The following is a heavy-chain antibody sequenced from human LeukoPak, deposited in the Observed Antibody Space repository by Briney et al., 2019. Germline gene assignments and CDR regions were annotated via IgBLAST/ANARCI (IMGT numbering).Heavy chain of an antibody. D-gene: IGHD4-23*01. Sequence: GGSLRLSCAASGFTFSSYAMHWVRQAPGKGLEWVAVISYDGSNKYYADSVKGRFTISRDNSKNTLYLQMNSLRAEDTAVYYCGRRGNAWAFDIWGQGTMVTVSS. J-gene: IGHJ3*02. CDR1: GFTFSSYA. CDR3: GRRGNAWAFDI. CDR2: ISYDGSNK. V-gene: IGHV3-30-3*01.